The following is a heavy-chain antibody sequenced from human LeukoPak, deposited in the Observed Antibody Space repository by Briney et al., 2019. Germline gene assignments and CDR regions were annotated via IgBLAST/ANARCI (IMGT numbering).Heavy chain of an antibody. CDR1: GDPISGYSNYK. J-gene: IGHJ4*02. CDR2: IYYHGST. V-gene: IGHV4-61*01. D-gene: IGHD6-13*01. Sequence: SETLSLTYMVSGDPISGYSNYKWTWIRQPPGKGLEWIGYIYYHGSTNYNPSLQSRVTFSVDTSKNQFSLKLTSVTPADTAVYYCVREYSGFDYWGQGTLVTVSS. CDR3: VREYSGFDY.